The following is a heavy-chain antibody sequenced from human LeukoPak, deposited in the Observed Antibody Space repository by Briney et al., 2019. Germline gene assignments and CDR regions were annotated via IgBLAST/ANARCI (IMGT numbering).Heavy chain of an antibody. CDR2: ISAYNGNT. V-gene: IGHV1-18*01. CDR1: GYTSTSYG. J-gene: IGHJ3*02. Sequence: ASVKVSCKASGYTSTSYGISWVRQAPGQGHECMVWISAYNGNTNYAQKLQSRVTMTTDTSTSTAYMELRSLRYHDTAVYYCARDASHSIAVANDAFDIWGQGTMVTVS. D-gene: IGHD6-19*01. CDR3: ARDASHSIAVANDAFDI.